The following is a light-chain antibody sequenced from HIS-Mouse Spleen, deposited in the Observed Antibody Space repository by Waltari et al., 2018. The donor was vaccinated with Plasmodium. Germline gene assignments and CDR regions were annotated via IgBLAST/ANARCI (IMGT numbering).Light chain of an antibody. CDR2: GAS. CDR3: QQYNNWPCT. J-gene: IGKJ3*01. V-gene: IGKV3-15*01. Sequence: EIVMTQSPATLSVSPVERATLSCRASQSVSSNLAWYQQKPGQAPRLLIYGASTRATGIPARFSGSGSGTEFTLTISSLQSEDFAVYYCQQYNNWPCTFGPGTKVDIK. CDR1: QSVSSN.